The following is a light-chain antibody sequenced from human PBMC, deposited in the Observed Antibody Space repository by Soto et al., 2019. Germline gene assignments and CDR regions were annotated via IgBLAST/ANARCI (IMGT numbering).Light chain of an antibody. V-gene: IGKV1-39*01. CDR1: QSISSF. Sequence: DIPMTQSPSSLSASVGDRVTITCRASQSISSFLNWYQQKPGKAPKLLIYAASSLQSGVPSRFSGSGSGTDFTLTINSLQPEDFATYYCQQSYSTPRTFGQGTKVEI. CDR2: AAS. J-gene: IGKJ1*01. CDR3: QQSYSTPRT.